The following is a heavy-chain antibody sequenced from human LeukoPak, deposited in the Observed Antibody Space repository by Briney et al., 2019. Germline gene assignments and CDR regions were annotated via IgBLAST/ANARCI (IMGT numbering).Heavy chain of an antibody. Sequence: SVKVSCKASGGTFSSYAISWVRQAPGQGLEWMGGIIPIFGTANYAQKFQGRVMITADESTSTAYMELSSLRSEDTAVYYCARAGWGYSSGWYSSFDYWGQGTLVIVSS. CDR1: GGTFSSYA. J-gene: IGHJ4*02. CDR3: ARAGWGYSSGWYSSFDY. CDR2: IIPIFGTA. D-gene: IGHD6-19*01. V-gene: IGHV1-69*13.